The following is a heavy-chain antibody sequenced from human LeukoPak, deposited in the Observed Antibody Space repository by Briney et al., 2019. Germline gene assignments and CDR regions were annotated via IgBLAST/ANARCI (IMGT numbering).Heavy chain of an antibody. J-gene: IGHJ5*02. D-gene: IGHD2-15*01. CDR2: INPNSGGT. Sequence: ASVKVSCKASGGTFSSYAISWVRQAPGQGLEWMGWINPNSGGTNYAQKFQGRVTMTRDTSISTAYMGLSKLRSDDTAVYYCARALGYCSGGSCYPHYNWFDPWGQGTLVTVSS. CDR3: ARALGYCSGGSCYPHYNWFDP. CDR1: GGTFSSYA. V-gene: IGHV1-2*02.